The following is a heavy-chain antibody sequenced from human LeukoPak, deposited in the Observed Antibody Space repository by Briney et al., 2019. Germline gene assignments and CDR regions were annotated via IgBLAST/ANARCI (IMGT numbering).Heavy chain of an antibody. CDR1: GGSISSYY. J-gene: IGHJ4*01. V-gene: IGHV4-59*08. D-gene: IGHD5-24*01. CDR3: ARHFGDAYRRSFDF. CDR2: IYYTGST. Sequence: SETLSLTCTVSGGSISSYYWSWIRQPPGRGLEWIAYIYYTGSTNYNPSLKSRVTISVDTSKNQFSVKLSSVTAADTAVYYCARHFGDAYRRSFDFLGHGSLVTVSS.